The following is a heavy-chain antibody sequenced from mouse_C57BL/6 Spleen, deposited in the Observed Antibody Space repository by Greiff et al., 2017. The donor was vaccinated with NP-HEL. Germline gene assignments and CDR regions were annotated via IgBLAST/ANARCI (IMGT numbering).Heavy chain of an antibody. Sequence: EVQLQQSGPELVKPGASVKIPCKASGYTFTDYNMDWVKQSHGKSLEWIGDINPNNGGTIYNQKFKGKATLTVDKSSSTAYMELRSLTSEDTAVYYCARRGGSSYDYAMDYWGQGTSVTVSS. J-gene: IGHJ4*01. CDR3: ARRGGSSYDYAMDY. CDR2: INPNNGGT. D-gene: IGHD1-1*01. CDR1: GYTFTDYN. V-gene: IGHV1-18*01.